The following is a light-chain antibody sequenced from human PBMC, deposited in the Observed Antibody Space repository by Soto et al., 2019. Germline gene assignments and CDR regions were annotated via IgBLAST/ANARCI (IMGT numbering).Light chain of an antibody. CDR3: QQYDSYWT. CDR2: KAS. CDR1: QSISSW. V-gene: IGKV1-5*03. J-gene: IGKJ1*01. Sequence: IQMTQSPSTLCAAVGDRITITCRASQSISSWLAWYQQKPGKAPELLIYKASSLESGVPSRFSGSGYGTEFTLTISSLQPDDSATYYCQQYDSYWTFGQGTKVDIK.